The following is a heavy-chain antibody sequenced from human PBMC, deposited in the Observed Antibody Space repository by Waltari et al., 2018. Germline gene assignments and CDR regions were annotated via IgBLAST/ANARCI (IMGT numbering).Heavy chain of an antibody. CDR2: IYHDGTT. CDR1: GYFINTGFF. V-gene: IGHV4-38-2*01. Sequence: PSETLSLTCDVSGYFINTGFFWGWIRQPPGKGLEWIGNIYHDGTTYYNPSLKHRLMISLDTSKNQFSLRLNFVDVADTAVSYCARQTLGCCTSAACRRLETWGQGILVTVSS. D-gene: IGHD2-2*03. CDR3: ARQTLGCCTSAACRRLET. J-gene: IGHJ5*02.